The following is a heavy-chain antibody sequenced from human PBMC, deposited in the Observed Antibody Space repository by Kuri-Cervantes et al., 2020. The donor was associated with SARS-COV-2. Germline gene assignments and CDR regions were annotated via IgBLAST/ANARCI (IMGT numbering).Heavy chain of an antibody. Sequence: GESLKISCAASGFTFSTYGMHWVRQAPGKGLEWVAVIWYDGSNKYYVDSVKGRFTISRDNSKNTLYLQMNSLRAEDTAVYYCAKSPFGFLEWFSGGMDVWGQGTTVTVSS. CDR1: GFTFSTYG. D-gene: IGHD3-3*01. CDR3: AKSPFGFLEWFSGGMDV. J-gene: IGHJ6*02. CDR2: IWYDGSNK. V-gene: IGHV3-30*02.